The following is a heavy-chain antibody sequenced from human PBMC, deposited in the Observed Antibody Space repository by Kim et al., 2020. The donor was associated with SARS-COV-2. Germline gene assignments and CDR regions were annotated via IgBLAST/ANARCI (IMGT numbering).Heavy chain of an antibody. D-gene: IGHD3-22*01. CDR2: IYYSGST. V-gene: IGHV4-31*03. CDR3: ARGPFCYDRSAPSDYGIDA. Sequence: SETLSLTCTVSGGSISSGGYYWSWIRQHPGKGLEWIGYIYYSGSTYYNPSLKSRVTISVDTSKNQFSLKLSTATAGDTAVYYCARGPFCYDRSAPSDYGIDASGQGTTVTVSS. CDR1: GGSISSGGYY. J-gene: IGHJ6*02.